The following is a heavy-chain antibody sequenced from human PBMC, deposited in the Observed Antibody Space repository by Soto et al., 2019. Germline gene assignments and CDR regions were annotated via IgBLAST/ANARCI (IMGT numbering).Heavy chain of an antibody. D-gene: IGHD5-18*01. Sequence: SVKVSCKASGVTFSRQDMRWVRQAPGQGLEWMGGIIPIFGTPQYAEKFQDRVTITADESTSTAYMELTSLTSEDTAVYYCAPSPPDTAMVSTGHDYWGQGTLVTVSS. V-gene: IGHV1-69*13. CDR1: GVTFSRQD. J-gene: IGHJ4*02. CDR2: IIPIFGTP. CDR3: APSPPDTAMVSTGHDY.